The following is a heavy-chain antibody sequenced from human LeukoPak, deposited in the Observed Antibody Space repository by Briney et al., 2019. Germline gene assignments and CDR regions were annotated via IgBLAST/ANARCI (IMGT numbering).Heavy chain of an antibody. CDR2: INPNSGGT. Sequence: ASVKVPCKASVYTFTAYYLHWVRQAPGQGLEWMGWINPNSGGTNHAQKFQGRVTMTRDTSISTAYMELSRLRSDGTAVYYCARDGVVVPAAFDYWGQGTLVTVSS. CDR1: VYTFTAYY. V-gene: IGHV1-2*02. D-gene: IGHD2-2*01. J-gene: IGHJ4*02. CDR3: ARDGVVVPAAFDY.